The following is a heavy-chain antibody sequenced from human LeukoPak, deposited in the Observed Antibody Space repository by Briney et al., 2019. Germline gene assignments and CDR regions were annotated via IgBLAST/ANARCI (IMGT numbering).Heavy chain of an antibody. CDR3: ASVNLLWFGEVG. D-gene: IGHD3-10*01. Sequence: SETLSLACTVSGGSISSGGYYWGWIRQHRGKGREWIGYIYYSGSTYYNPSLKSRVTISVDTAKNQLSLELSSVTAADTAVYSCASVNLLWFGEVGWGQGTLVTVSS. V-gene: IGHV4-31*03. CDR2: IYYSGST. J-gene: IGHJ4*02. CDR1: GGSISSGGYY.